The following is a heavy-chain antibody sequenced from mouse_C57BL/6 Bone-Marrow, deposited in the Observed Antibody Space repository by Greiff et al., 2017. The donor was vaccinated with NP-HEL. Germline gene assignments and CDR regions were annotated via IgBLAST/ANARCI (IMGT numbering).Heavy chain of an antibody. V-gene: IGHV8-8*01. CDR1: GFSLSTFGMG. D-gene: IGHD2-10*02. J-gene: IGHJ1*03. CDR2: TWWDDDK. Sequence: QVTLKVCGPGILQPSPTLSLSCSSSGFSLSTFGMGVGWIRQPSGKGLEWLAYTWWDDDKYYNPALKSRPTISKDSSKNQVFLKIANVSTADTDTYYCARPKLVWYGRGYFDVWGTGTTVTVSS. CDR3: ARPKLVWYGRGYFDV.